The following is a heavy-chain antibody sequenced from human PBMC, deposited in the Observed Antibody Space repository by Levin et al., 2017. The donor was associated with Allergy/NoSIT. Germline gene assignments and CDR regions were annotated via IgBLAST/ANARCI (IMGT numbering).Heavy chain of an antibody. CDR1: GGSISSSNW. Sequence: SETLSLTCAVSGGSISSSNWWSWVRQPPGKGLEWIGEIYHSGSTNYNPSLKSRVTISVDKSKNQFSLKLSSVTAADTAVYYCARKEYQLQGAFDIWGQGTMVTVSS. D-gene: IGHD2-2*01. J-gene: IGHJ3*02. V-gene: IGHV4-4*02. CDR3: ARKEYQLQGAFDI. CDR2: IYHSGST.